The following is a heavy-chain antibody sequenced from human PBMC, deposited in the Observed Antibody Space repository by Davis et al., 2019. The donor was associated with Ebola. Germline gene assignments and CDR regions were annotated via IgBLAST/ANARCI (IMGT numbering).Heavy chain of an antibody. CDR3: ARDSDIVVVPAARYFDY. CDR1: GYSISSGYY. J-gene: IGHJ4*02. D-gene: IGHD2-2*01. Sequence: PSETLSLTCAVSGYSISSGYYWGWIRQPPGKGLEWIGSIYHSGSTYYNPSLKSRVTISVDTSKNQFSLKLSSVTAADTAVYYCARDSDIVVVPAARYFDYWGQGTLVTVSS. V-gene: IGHV4-38-2*02. CDR2: IYHSGST.